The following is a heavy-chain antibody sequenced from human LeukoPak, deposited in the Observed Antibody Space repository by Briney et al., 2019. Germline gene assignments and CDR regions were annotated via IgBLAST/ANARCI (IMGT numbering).Heavy chain of an antibody. CDR2: INHSGST. D-gene: IGHD3-10*01. J-gene: IGHJ4*02. CDR1: GGSLSGYY. Sequence: SETLSLTCAVYGGSLSGYYWSWIRQPPGKGLEWIGEINHSGSTNYNPSLKSRVTISVDTSKNQFSLKLSSVTAADTAVYYCARRITMVRGVIWPHFDYWGQGTLVTVSS. CDR3: ARRITMVRGVIWPHFDY. V-gene: IGHV4-34*01.